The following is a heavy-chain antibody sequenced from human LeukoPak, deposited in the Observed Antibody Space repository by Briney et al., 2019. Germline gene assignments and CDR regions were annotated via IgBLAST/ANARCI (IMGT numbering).Heavy chain of an antibody. V-gene: IGHV4-34*01. D-gene: IGHD2-15*01. CDR3: AASVVVVAARDY. J-gene: IGHJ4*02. CDR2: INHSGST. Sequence: SETLSLTCAVYGGSFSGYYWSWIRQPPGKGLEWIGEINHSGSTNSNPSLKSRVTISVDTSKNQFSLKLSSVTAADTAVYYCAASVVVVAARDYWGQGTLVTVSS. CDR1: GGSFSGYY.